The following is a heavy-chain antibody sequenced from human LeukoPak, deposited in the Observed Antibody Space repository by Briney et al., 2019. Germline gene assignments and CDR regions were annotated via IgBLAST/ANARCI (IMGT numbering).Heavy chain of an antibody. CDR1: GFTFSSYA. CDR3: ARWIVVVTANRSGAFDI. CDR2: ISGSGGST. J-gene: IGHJ3*02. Sequence: GGSLRLSCAASGFTFSSYAMSWVRQAPGKGLEWVSAISGSGGSTYYADSVKGRFTISRDNSKNTLYLQMNSLRAEDTAVYYCARWIVVVTANRSGAFDIWGQGTMVTVSS. D-gene: IGHD2-21*02. V-gene: IGHV3-23*01.